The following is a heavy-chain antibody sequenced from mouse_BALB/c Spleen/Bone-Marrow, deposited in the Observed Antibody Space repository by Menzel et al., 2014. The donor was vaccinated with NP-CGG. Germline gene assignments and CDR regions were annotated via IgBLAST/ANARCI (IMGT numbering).Heavy chain of an antibody. CDR2: INPGSGGT. V-gene: IGHV1-54*01. Sequence: VMLVESGAELVRPGTSVKVSCKASGYAFTNYLIEWVKQRPGQGLEWIGVINPGSGGTNYNEKFKGKATLTADKSSGTAYMQLSSLTSDDSAVYFCARHYFDYWGQGTTLTVSS. CDR3: ARHYFDY. J-gene: IGHJ2*01. CDR1: GYAFTNYL.